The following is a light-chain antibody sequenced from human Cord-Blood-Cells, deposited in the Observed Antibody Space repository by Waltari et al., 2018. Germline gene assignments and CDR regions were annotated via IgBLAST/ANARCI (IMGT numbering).Light chain of an antibody. CDR1: QSLSSS. V-gene: IGKV1-39*01. CDR2: AAS. J-gene: IGKJ1*01. Sequence: IHMTQSPSSLSASVGDRVTITCRAGQSLSSSFNWYQQKPGKAPKLLIYAASSLQSGVPSMFSGSGSGTDFTLTSSSLQPKDFATYYCQQSYSTPWTFGQGTKVEIK. CDR3: QQSYSTPWT.